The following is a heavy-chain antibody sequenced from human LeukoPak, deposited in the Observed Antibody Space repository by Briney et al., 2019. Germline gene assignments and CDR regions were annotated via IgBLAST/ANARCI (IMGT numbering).Heavy chain of an antibody. V-gene: IGHV3-23*01. J-gene: IGHJ4*02. CDR2: ISASGSDA. CDR3: ARGWSYFDY. D-gene: IGHD2-15*01. CDR1: GFAFPSYA. Sequence: GGSLRLSCAASGFAFPSYAISCVRQAPGKGLEWVSAISASGSDAYYADSVKGRFTVSRDNPKKTVYLRMNSLRAEDTAVYYCARGWSYFDYWGQGALVTVSS.